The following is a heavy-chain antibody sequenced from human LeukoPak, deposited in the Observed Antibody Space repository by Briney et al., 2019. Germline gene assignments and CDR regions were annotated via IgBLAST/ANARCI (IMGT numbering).Heavy chain of an antibody. V-gene: IGHV4-4*02. D-gene: IGHD6-19*01. CDR3: ARGGYSSGWLNFDY. CDR1: GGSISSSNW. J-gene: IGHJ4*02. Sequence: PSETLSLTCAVSGGSISSSNWWSWVRQPPGKGLEWIGEIYHSGSTNYNPSLKSRVTISVDTSKNQFSLKLSSVTAADTAVYYCARGGYSSGWLNFDYWGQGTLVTVSS. CDR2: IYHSGST.